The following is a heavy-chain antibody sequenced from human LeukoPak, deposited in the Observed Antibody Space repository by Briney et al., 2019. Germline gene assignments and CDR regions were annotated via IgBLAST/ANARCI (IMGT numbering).Heavy chain of an antibody. D-gene: IGHD2-15*01. Sequence: ASETLSLTCAVYGVSFSGYYWSWLRQPPGKGLEWIGEINHSGSTNYNPSLKSRVTISVDTSKNQFSLKLSSVTAADTAVYYCARGHEIVVVVAATPLYFQHWGQGTLVTVSS. CDR1: GVSFSGYY. CDR3: ARGHEIVVVVAATPLYFQH. CDR2: INHSGST. V-gene: IGHV4-34*01. J-gene: IGHJ1*01.